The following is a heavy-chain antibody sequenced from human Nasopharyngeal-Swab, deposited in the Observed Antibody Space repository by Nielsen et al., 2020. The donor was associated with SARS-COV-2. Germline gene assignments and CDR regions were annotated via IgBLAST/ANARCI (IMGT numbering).Heavy chain of an antibody. V-gene: IGHV4-59*01. CDR2: IYYSGST. Sequence: RQAPGKGLEWIGYIYYSGSTNYNPSPKSRVTISVDTSKNQFSLKLSSVTAADTAVYYCARDQRSGWFDAFDIWGQGTMVTVSS. CDR3: ARDQRSGWFDAFDI. D-gene: IGHD6-19*01. J-gene: IGHJ3*02.